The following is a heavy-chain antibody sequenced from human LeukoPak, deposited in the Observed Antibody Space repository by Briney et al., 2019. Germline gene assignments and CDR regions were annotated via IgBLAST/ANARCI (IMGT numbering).Heavy chain of an antibody. CDR2: IYYTGST. V-gene: IGHV4-30-4*07. CDR1: GGSISRSGYS. CDR3: ARGGDSSGYEGRFDP. J-gene: IGHJ5*02. D-gene: IGHD3-22*01. Sequence: SETLSLTCTVSGGSISRSGYSWSWIRQPPGKGLDWIAYIYYTGSTYYNPSLKSRVTISLDTSKNQFSLKLTSVTAADTAVYYCARGGDSSGYEGRFDPWGQGTLVTVSS.